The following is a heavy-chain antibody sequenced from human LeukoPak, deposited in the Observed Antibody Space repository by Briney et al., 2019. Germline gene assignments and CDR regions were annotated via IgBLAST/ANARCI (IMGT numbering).Heavy chain of an antibody. V-gene: IGHV1-8*03. CDR1: GYTFTKYA. Sequence: ASVKVSCKASGYTFTKYAMNWVRQATGQGLEWMGWMNPNSGNTGYAQKFQGRVTITRNTSISTAYMELSSLRSEDTAVYYCARNTKTDLAVAGTFDYWGQGTLVTVSS. J-gene: IGHJ4*02. CDR3: ARNTKTDLAVAGTFDY. CDR2: MNPNSGNT. D-gene: IGHD6-19*01.